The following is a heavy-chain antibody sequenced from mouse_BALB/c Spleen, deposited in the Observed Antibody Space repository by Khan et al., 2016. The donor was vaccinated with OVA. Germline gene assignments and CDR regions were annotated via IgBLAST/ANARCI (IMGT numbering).Heavy chain of an antibody. CDR1: GYTFTNYG. V-gene: IGHV9-3-1*01. CDR2: INTYTGEP. CDR3: ARVGHSGTMDY. Sequence: QIQLVQSGPELKKPGETVKISCKASGYTFTNYGMNWVKQAPGKGLKWMGWINTYTGEPTYADDFKGRFACYLETSASTAYLQINNLKNEDTGTXFCARVGHSGTMDYWGQGTSVTVSS. J-gene: IGHJ4*01. D-gene: IGHD3-1*01.